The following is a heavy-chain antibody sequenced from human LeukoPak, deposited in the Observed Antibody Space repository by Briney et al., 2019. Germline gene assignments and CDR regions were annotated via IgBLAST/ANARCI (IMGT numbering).Heavy chain of an antibody. J-gene: IGHJ4*02. CDR2: INHSGST. D-gene: IGHD6-19*01. CDR1: GGSFSGYY. Sequence: SETLSLTCAVYGGSFSGYYWSWIRQPPGKGLEWIGEINHSGSTNYNPSLKSRVTISVDTSKNQFSLKLSSVTAADTAVYYCARRGVAYSSGWYGYWGQGTLVTVSS. V-gene: IGHV4-34*01. CDR3: ARRGVAYSSGWYGY.